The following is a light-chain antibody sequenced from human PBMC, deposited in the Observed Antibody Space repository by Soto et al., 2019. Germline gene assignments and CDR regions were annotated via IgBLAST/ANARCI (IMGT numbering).Light chain of an antibody. CDR3: CSYAGSYTSVV. V-gene: IGLV2-11*01. CDR2: DVT. Sequence: QSALTQPRSVSGSPGQSVTISCTGTSSDVGGYNYVSWYQQHPGKAPKLIIYDVTKRPSGVPDRFSGSKSGNTASLTISGLLAEDEADYHCCSYAGSYTSVVFGGWTKLTVL. CDR1: SSDVGGYNY. J-gene: IGLJ2*01.